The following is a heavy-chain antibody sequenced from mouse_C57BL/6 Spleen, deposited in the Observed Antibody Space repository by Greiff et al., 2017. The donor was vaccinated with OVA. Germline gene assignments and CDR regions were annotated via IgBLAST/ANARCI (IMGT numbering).Heavy chain of an antibody. CDR2: IHPNSGST. V-gene: IGHV1-64*01. Sequence: QVQLQQSGAELVKPGASVKLSCKASGYTFTSYWMHWVKQRPGQGLEWIGMIHPNSGSTNYNEKFKSKATLTVDKSSSTAYMQLSSLTSEDSAVYYCAREGYGNSPYYAMDYWGQGTSVTVSS. CDR3: AREGYGNSPYYAMDY. J-gene: IGHJ4*01. D-gene: IGHD1-1*01. CDR1: GYTFTSYW.